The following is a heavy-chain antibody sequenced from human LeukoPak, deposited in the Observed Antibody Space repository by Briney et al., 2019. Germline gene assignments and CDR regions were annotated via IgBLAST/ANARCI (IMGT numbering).Heavy chain of an antibody. CDR2: IYYSGST. Sequence: SETLSLTCAVSGYSISSGYYWSWIRQPPGKGLEWIGYIYYSGSTNYNPSLKSRVTISVDTSKNQFSQKLRSVTAADTAVYYCAGTTYYYDSSGLDYWGQGTLVTVSS. D-gene: IGHD3-22*01. CDR1: GYSISSGYY. V-gene: IGHV4-59*01. CDR3: AGTTYYYDSSGLDY. J-gene: IGHJ4*02.